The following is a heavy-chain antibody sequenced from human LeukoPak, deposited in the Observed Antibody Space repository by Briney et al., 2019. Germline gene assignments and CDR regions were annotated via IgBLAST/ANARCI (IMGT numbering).Heavy chain of an antibody. CDR2: IGGSGGST. Sequence: QPGGSLRLSCAASGFTFSSYAMSWVRQAPGKGLEWVSAIGGSGGSTYYADSVKGRFTISRDNSKNTLYLQMNSLRAEDTAVYYCAKTYDSSGYLGCTGYWGQGTLVTVSS. D-gene: IGHD3-22*01. J-gene: IGHJ4*02. CDR3: AKTYDSSGYLGCTGY. CDR1: GFTFSSYA. V-gene: IGHV3-23*01.